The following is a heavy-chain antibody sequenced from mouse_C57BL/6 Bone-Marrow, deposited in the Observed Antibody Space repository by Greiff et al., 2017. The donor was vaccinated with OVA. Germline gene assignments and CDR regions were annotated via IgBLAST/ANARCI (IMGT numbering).Heavy chain of an antibody. J-gene: IGHJ2*01. CDR2: IDPETGGT. CDR1: GYTFTDYE. D-gene: IGHD1-1*01. Sequence: VHLVESGAELVRPGASVTLSCKASGYTFTDYEMHWVKQTPVHGLEWIGAIDPETGGTAYNQKFKGKAILTADKSSSTAYMELRSLTSEDSAVYYCTRSRITTVVALKFDYWGQGTTLTVSS. V-gene: IGHV1-15*01. CDR3: TRSRITTVVALKFDY.